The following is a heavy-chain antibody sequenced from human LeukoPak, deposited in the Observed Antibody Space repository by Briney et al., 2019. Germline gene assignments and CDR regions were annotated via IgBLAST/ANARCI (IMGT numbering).Heavy chain of an antibody. CDR3: ASTVTDYYGMDV. Sequence: SETLSLTCTVSGGSITRYYWSWIRQPPGEGLEWIGYFYYSGSTNYNPSLKSRVTISVDTSKNQFSLKLSSVTAADTAVYYCASTVTDYYGMDVWGQGTTVTVSS. CDR1: GGSITRYY. V-gene: IGHV4-59*08. CDR2: FYYSGST. D-gene: IGHD4-11*01. J-gene: IGHJ6*02.